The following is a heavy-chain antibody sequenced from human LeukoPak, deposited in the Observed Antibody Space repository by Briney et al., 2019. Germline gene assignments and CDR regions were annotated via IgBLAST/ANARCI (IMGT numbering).Heavy chain of an antibody. CDR2: IIPIFGTA. CDR3: AISSEPLYSGSYLSDY. Sequence: SVKVSFKASGGTFSSYAISWVRQAPGQGLEWMGGIIPIFGTANYAQKFQGRVTITTDESTSTAYMELSSLRSEDTAVYYCAISSEPLYSGSYLSDYWGQGTLVTVSS. J-gene: IGHJ4*02. D-gene: IGHD1-26*01. V-gene: IGHV1-69*05. CDR1: GGTFSSYA.